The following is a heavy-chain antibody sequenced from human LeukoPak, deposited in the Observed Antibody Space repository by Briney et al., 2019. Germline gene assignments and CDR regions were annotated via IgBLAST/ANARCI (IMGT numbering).Heavy chain of an antibody. J-gene: IGHJ6*02. CDR2: IYYSGST. CDR1: GGSFSGYY. Sequence: SETLSLTCAVYGGSFSGYYWSWIRQPPGKGLEWIGYIYYSGSTNYNPSLKSRVTISVDTSKNQFSLKLSSVTAADTAVYYCARGGDLGARPRAIYYYYGMDVWGQGTTVTVSS. D-gene: IGHD3-16*01. CDR3: ARGGDLGARPRAIYYYYGMDV. V-gene: IGHV4-59*01.